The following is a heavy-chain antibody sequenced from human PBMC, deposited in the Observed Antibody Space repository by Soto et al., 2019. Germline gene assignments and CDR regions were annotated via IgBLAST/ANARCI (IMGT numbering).Heavy chain of an antibody. J-gene: IGHJ3*02. D-gene: IGHD6-13*01. CDR3: ARHRLIAAAGKGIGAFDI. V-gene: IGHV5-51*01. CDR2: IYPGDSDT. Sequence: GESLKISCQGSGYSFTSYWIAWVLQMPGKGLEWMGIIYPGDSDTRYSPSFQGQVTISADKSISTAYLQWSSLKASDTAMYYCARHRLIAAAGKGIGAFDIWGQGTMVTVSS. CDR1: GYSFTSYW.